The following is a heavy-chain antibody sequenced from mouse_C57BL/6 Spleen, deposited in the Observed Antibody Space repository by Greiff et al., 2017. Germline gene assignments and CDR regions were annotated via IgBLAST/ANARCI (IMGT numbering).Heavy chain of an antibody. CDR1: GYTFTDYE. CDR3: TRDSNSDY. D-gene: IGHD2-5*01. V-gene: IGHV1-15*01. J-gene: IGHJ2*01. CDR2: IDPETGGT. Sequence: VKLQESGAELVRPGASVTLSCKASGYTFTDYEMHWVKQTPVHGLEWIGAIDPETGGTAYNQKFKGKAILTADKSSRTAYMELRSLTSEDSAVYYCTRDSNSDYWGQGTTLTVSS.